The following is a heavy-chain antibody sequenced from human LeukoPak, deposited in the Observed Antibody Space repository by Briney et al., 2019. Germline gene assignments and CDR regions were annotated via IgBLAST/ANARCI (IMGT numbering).Heavy chain of an antibody. CDR3: ARDHYWLEYCTNGVCQDTFDI. CDR2: ISFDGRIA. J-gene: IGHJ3*02. Sequence: PGRSLRLSCAASGLTFSSYAMHWVRQAPGKGLEWVAVISFDGRIAYYADSVRGRFTISRDNSRDTVYLQVNSLRPEDTAVYYCARDHYWLEYCTNGVCQDTFDIWGQGTMVTVSS. D-gene: IGHD2-8*01. V-gene: IGHV3-30*04. CDR1: GLTFSSYA.